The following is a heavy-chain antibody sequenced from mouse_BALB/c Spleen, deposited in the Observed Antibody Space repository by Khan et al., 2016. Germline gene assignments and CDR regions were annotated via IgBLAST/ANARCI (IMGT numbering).Heavy chain of an antibody. D-gene: IGHD4-1*01. J-gene: IGHJ3*01. V-gene: IGHV7-3*02. CDR3: ESLTGTIAY. Sequence: EVELVESGGGLVQTGGSLRLSCATSGFTFTDYYMTWVRQPPGKALEWLGFIRNKAGGYTTEYSASVKGRFTISRDNSQSILYLQMNTLRAEDSATYCCESLTGTIAYWGQGTLVTVSA. CDR1: GFTFTDYY. CDR2: IRNKAGGYTT.